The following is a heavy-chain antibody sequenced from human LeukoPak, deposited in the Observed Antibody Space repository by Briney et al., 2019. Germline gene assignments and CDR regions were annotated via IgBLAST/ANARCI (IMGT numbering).Heavy chain of an antibody. CDR2: INPNSGGT. J-gene: IGHJ6*03. Sequence: ASVKVSCKASGYTFTSYGISWVRQAPGQGLEWMGWINPNSGGTNYAQKFQGRVTMTRDTSISTAYMELSRLRSDDTAVYYCARDIVLYRLPMDVWGKGTTVTVSS. D-gene: IGHD2-8*01. CDR1: GYTFTSYG. V-gene: IGHV1-2*02. CDR3: ARDIVLYRLPMDV.